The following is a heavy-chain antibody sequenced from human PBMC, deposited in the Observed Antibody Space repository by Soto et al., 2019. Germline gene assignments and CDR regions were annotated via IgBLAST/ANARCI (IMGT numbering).Heavy chain of an antibody. CDR2: IYPGDSDT. Sequence: GESLKISCXGSGYSFTSYWIGWVRQMPGKGLEWMGIIYPGDSDTRYSPSFQGQVTISADKSISTAYLQWSSLKASDTAMYYCARLGNYCSGGSCYQTVNWFDPWGQGTLVTVSS. D-gene: IGHD2-15*01. V-gene: IGHV5-51*01. CDR3: ARLGNYCSGGSCYQTVNWFDP. J-gene: IGHJ5*02. CDR1: GYSFTSYW.